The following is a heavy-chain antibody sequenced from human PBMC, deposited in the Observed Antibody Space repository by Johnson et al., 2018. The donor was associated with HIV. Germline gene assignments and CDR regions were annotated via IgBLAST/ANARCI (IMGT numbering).Heavy chain of an antibody. CDR1: GFTFHDYA. V-gene: IGHV3-9*01. J-gene: IGHJ3*02. Sequence: VQLVQSGGGLVQPGRSLRLSCAASGFTFHDYAMHWVRQAPGKGLEWVSGISWNSGSIGYADSVKGRFTISRDNAKNSLYVQMNSLRAEDTGVYYCARYTSGWYIGADAFDIWGQGTMVTVSS. CDR2: ISWNSGSI. D-gene: IGHD6-19*01. CDR3: ARYTSGWYIGADAFDI.